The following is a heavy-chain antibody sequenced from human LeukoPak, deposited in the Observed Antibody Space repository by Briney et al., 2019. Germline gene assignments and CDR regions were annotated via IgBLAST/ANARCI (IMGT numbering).Heavy chain of an antibody. V-gene: IGHV3-53*01. CDR3: ARMGYQLPLLYFDY. CDR1: GFNVSSNY. Sequence: GGSLRLSCAASGFNVSSNYMTWVRQAPGKGLERVSVIYRDGTTYYTDSVKGRFTISRDKSKNTLYLQMNSLRVEDTAVYYCARMGYQLPLLYFDYWGQGTLVTVSS. J-gene: IGHJ4*02. CDR2: IYRDGTT. D-gene: IGHD2-2*01.